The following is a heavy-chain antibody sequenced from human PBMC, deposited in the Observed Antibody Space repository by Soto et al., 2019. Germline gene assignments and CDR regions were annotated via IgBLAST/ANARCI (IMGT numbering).Heavy chain of an antibody. V-gene: IGHV1-69*12. D-gene: IGHD2-15*01. CDR3: ARESRYCSGGSCYFLPGIDY. J-gene: IGHJ4*02. CDR1: GGTFSSYA. CDR2: VMPIFGTA. Sequence: QVQLVQSGAEVKKPGSSVKVSCKASGGTFSSYAISWVRQAPGQGLEWMGGVMPIFGTANYAQKLQGRVTITADESTSTAYMELSSLRSEDTAVYYCARESRYCSGGSCYFLPGIDYWGQGTLVTVSS.